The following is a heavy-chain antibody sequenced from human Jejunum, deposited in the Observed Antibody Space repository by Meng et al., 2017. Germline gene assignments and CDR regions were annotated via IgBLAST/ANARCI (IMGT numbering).Heavy chain of an antibody. J-gene: IGHJ4*01. CDR3: ARDNDWVVWDY. CDR1: GFPFNTYS. V-gene: IGHV3-74*01. CDR2: IKPDGNTI. D-gene: IGHD1-1*01. Sequence: VGAGGGYVQPGGALQLSGAASGFPFNTYSWHWVRQGPGKGLVGGSQIKPDGNTISYADSVRGRFTISRDNAKSTLYLEMNSLRDEDAAVYYCARDNDWVVWDYWGHGTLVTVSS.